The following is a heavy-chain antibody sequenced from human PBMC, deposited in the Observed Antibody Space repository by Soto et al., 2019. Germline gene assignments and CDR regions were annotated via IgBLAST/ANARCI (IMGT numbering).Heavy chain of an antibody. CDR2: ISYDGSNK. Sequence: GGSLRLSCAASGFTFSSYAMHWVRQAPGKGLEWVAVISYDGSNKYYADSVKGRFTISRDNSKNTLYLQMNSLRAEDTAVYYCARPVSEYYYYYGMDVWGQGTTVTVSS. D-gene: IGHD3-10*01. J-gene: IGHJ6*02. CDR3: ARPVSEYYYYYGMDV. V-gene: IGHV3-30-3*01. CDR1: GFTFSSYA.